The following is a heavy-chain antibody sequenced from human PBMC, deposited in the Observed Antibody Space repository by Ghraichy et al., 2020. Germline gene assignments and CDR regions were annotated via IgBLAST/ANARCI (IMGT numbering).Heavy chain of an antibody. CDR2: IYHSGST. CDR3: ARVTRIRYSFRSPAVSALDY. J-gene: IGHJ4*02. D-gene: IGHD3-9*01. V-gene: IGHV4-4*02. CDR1: GGSISSSNW. Sequence: SETLSLTCAVSGGSISSSNWWSWVRQPPGKGLEWIGEIYHSGSTNYNPSLKSRVTISVDKSKNQFSLKLSSVTAADTAVYYCARVTRIRYSFRSPAVSALDYWGQGTLVTVSS.